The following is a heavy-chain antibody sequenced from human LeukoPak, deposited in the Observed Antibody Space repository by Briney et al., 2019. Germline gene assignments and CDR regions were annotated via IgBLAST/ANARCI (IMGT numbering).Heavy chain of an antibody. Sequence: GGSLRLSCAASGFTFSNYWMTWVRQAPGKGLEWVANIKQDESERYYVDSVKGRFTISRGNAQNSLYLQMNSLRVEDTAVYYCARARTSTSSAGSCYSNWGQGTLVTVSS. J-gene: IGHJ4*02. CDR1: GFTFSNYW. CDR2: IKQDESER. V-gene: IGHV3-7*01. D-gene: IGHD2-15*01. CDR3: ARARTSTSSAGSCYSN.